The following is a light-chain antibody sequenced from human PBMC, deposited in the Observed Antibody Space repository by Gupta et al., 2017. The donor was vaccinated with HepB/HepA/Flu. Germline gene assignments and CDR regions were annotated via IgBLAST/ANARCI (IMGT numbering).Light chain of an antibody. CDR3: QVWDRTSDKVV. Sequence: SYVPTQPPSVSVAPGETAEITWAGNNVQSNSVHWYQQKPGQAPVLLIYYDRDRHSGIPERFSGTKSGTTATLTISRVEAGDEAAYYCQVWDRTSDKVVFGGGTKVTVL. CDR1: NVQSNS. CDR2: YDR. J-gene: IGLJ2*01. V-gene: IGLV3-21*04.